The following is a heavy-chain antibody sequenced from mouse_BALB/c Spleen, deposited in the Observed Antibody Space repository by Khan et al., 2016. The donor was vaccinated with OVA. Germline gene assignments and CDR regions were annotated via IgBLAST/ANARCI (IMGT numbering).Heavy chain of an antibody. CDR1: GYAFTDYL. V-gene: IGHV1-54*01. CDR2: INPGSGNV. J-gene: IGHJ3*01. D-gene: IGHD3-2*02. Sequence: LQQSGAELVRPGTSVKVSCKASGYAFTDYLIEWLKQRPGQGLEWIGVINPGSGNVNYNEKFKDRATLTADKSSRTAYMQLTSLTSDDSAVYFCSRSGYGFGAYWGPGTLVTVSA. CDR3: SRSGYGFGAY.